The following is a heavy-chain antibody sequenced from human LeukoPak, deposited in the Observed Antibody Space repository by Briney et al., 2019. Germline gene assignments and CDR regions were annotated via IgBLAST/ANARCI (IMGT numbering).Heavy chain of an antibody. CDR2: ISGSGGST. V-gene: IGHV3-23*01. CDR1: GFTFSSYA. Sequence: PGGSLRLSCAASGFTFSSYAVSWVRQAPGKGLEWVSAISGSGGSTYYADSVKGRFTISRDNSKNTLHLQMNSLRAEDTAVYYCAKVFGGVRGTFDIWGQGTMVTVSS. D-gene: IGHD3-10*01. J-gene: IGHJ3*02. CDR3: AKVFGGVRGTFDI.